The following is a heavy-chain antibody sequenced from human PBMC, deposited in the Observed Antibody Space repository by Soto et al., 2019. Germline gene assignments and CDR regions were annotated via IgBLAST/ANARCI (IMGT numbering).Heavy chain of an antibody. CDR1: GGSVSSGSYY. J-gene: IGHJ3*02. Sequence: SETLSLTCTVSGGSVSSGSYYWSWIRQPPGKGLEWIGYIYYSGSTNYNPPLKSRVTISVDTSKNQFSLKLSSVTAADTAVYYCARSHFLRSGCAFDIWGQGTMVTVSS. V-gene: IGHV4-61*01. CDR3: ARSHFLRSGCAFDI. CDR2: IYYSGST. D-gene: IGHD5-12*01.